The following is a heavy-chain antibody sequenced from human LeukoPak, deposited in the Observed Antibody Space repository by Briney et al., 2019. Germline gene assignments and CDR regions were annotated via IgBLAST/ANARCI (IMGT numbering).Heavy chain of an antibody. D-gene: IGHD6-19*01. J-gene: IGHJ3*02. V-gene: IGHV1-8*01. Sequence: ASVKVSCKASGYTFTSYDINWVRQATGQGLEWMGWMNPNSDDTGYAQKFQGRVTMTRNTSISTAYMELSGLRSEDTAVYYCARVSVAEYRGYTFNIWGQGTMVTVSS. CDR1: GYTFTSYD. CDR2: MNPNSDDT. CDR3: ARVSVAEYRGYTFNI.